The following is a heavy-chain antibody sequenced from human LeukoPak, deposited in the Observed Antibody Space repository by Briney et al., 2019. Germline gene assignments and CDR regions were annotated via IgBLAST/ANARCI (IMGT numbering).Heavy chain of an antibody. CDR1: RFTFSDHY. J-gene: IGHJ3*02. D-gene: IGHD3-22*01. Sequence: GGSLRLSCAASRFTFSDHYMDWVRQAPGKGLEWVARIRTRAKGYTTQYAPSVRDRFSISRDDSTNSVYLQMNSLKTEDTAVYFCARVGDYYDTRGFSSDAFDIWGLGTMVTVSS. CDR3: ARVGDYYDTRGFSSDAFDI. V-gene: IGHV3-72*01. CDR2: IRTRAKGYTT.